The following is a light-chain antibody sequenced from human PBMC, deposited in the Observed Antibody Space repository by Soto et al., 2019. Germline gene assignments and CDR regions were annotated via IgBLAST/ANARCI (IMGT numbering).Light chain of an antibody. J-gene: IGKJ3*01. V-gene: IGKV3-15*01. CDR2: GTS. Sequence: EIVMTQSPATLAVSPGERATLSCRASQSVSSKLAWYQQKPGQAPRLLIYGTSTRATGVPARFSGSVTGTEFTLTISSLQSEDFAVYYCQPYNLWPSFGPGTKVDIK. CDR1: QSVSSK. CDR3: QPYNLWPS.